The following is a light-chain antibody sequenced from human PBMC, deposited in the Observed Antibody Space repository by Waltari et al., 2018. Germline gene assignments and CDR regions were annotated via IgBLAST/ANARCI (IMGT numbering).Light chain of an antibody. CDR2: TND. CDR1: RSKIGSNP. V-gene: IGLV1-44*01. CDR3: ATWDDRLNGAV. J-gene: IGLJ3*02. Sequence: QSILTQPPSESGAPGQKVTISFSESRSKIGSNPVTWYQQFPGTAPKLVISTNDQRPSGVPDRVSGSKSGTSASLAISGLQSEDEADYYCATWDDRLNGAVFGGGTKLTV.